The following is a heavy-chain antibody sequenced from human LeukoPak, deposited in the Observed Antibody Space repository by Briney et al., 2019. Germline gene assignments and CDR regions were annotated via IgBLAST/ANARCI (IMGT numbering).Heavy chain of an antibody. CDR2: IIPIFGTA. V-gene: IGHV1-69*13. CDR3: NYYYGSGSYFQYYFDY. D-gene: IGHD3-10*01. J-gene: IGHJ4*02. Sequence: GASVKVPCKASGGTFSSYAISWVRQAPGQGLEWMGGIIPIFGTANYAQKFQGRVTNTADESTSTAYMELSSLRSEDTAVYYCNYYYGSGSYFQYYFDYWGQGTLVTVSS. CDR1: GGTFSSYA.